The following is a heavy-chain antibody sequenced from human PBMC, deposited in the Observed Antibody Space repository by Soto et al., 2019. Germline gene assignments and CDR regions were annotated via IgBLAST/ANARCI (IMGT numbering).Heavy chain of an antibody. CDR3: ARRRYSYGHYYLDQ. V-gene: IGHV4-39*01. D-gene: IGHD5-18*01. Sequence: PSETLSLTCTVSGTSISSGGTFWGWIRQSPGKGLEWMGNMYYDGSTNYNPSLKSRVSMSVDTSKNEISLTLTALTAADTAVYYCARRRYSYGHYYLDQWGNGTLVTVSS. J-gene: IGHJ4*01. CDR1: GTSISSGGTF. CDR2: MYYDGST.